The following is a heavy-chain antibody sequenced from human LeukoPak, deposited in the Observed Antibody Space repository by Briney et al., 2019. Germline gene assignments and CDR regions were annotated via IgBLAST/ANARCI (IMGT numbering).Heavy chain of an antibody. V-gene: IGHV3-48*01. Sequence: AGGSLRLSCAASGFTFSSYSMNWVRQAPGKGLECVSYISGSSTTIYYADSVKGRFTISRDNSKNTLYLQMNSLRAEDTAVYYCAKDVAADEYDYWGQGTLVAVSS. CDR3: AKDVAADEYDY. CDR2: ISGSSTTI. J-gene: IGHJ4*02. CDR1: GFTFSSYS. D-gene: IGHD2/OR15-2a*01.